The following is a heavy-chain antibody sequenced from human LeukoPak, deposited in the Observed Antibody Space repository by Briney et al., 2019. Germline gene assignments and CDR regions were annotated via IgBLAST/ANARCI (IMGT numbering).Heavy chain of an antibody. CDR1: GFTFSSYA. CDR3: AGAFSGWSPKF. CDR2: ISDGGGAT. J-gene: IGHJ4*02. Sequence: PGGSLRLSCAASGFTFSSYAMTGVRQAPGKGLEWVSGISDGGGATYYADSVKGRFTLSRDNSKNTLYLQMNSLRADDTAVYYCAGAFSGWSPKFWGQGTLVTVSS. D-gene: IGHD6-19*01. V-gene: IGHV3-23*01.